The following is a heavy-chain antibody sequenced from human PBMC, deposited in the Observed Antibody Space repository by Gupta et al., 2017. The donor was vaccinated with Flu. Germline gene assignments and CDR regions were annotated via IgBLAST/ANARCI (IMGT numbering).Heavy chain of an antibody. CDR1: GGSISSGGYY. Sequence: QVQLQESGPGLVKPSQTLSLTCTVSGGSISSGGYYWSWIRQHPGKGLEWIGYIYYSGSTYYNPSLKSRVTISVDTSKNQFSLKLSSVTAADTAVYYCARLTGSYGDEPKPGWGYYFDYWVQGTLVTVSS. CDR2: IYYSGST. V-gene: IGHV4-31*03. D-gene: IGHD4-17*01. CDR3: ARLTGSYGDEPKPGWGYYFDY. J-gene: IGHJ4*02.